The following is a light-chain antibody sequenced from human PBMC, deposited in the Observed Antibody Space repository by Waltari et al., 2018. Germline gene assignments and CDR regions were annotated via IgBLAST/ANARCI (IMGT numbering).Light chain of an antibody. Sequence: QSALTQPASVSGSPGQSITISCTGTSSDVGGYNYVSWYHQHPGKGTKLLIFDLSNRPSGVSNCFSGSKSGNTASLTISGLQAEDESDYYCCSFTSRSTWVFGGGTKLTVL. V-gene: IGLV2-14*01. CDR3: CSFTSRSTWV. CDR1: SSDVGGYNY. CDR2: DLS. J-gene: IGLJ3*02.